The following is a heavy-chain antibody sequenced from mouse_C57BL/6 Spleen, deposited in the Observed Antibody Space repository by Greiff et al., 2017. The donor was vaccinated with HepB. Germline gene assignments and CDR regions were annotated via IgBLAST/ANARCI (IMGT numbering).Heavy chain of an antibody. Sequence: VKLEESGPGLVQPSQRLSITCTVSGFSLTSYGVHWVRQSPGKGLEWLGVIWRGGSTDYNAAFMSRLSITKDNSKSQVFFKMNSLQADDTAIYYCAKNDYGNYDWYFDVWGTGTTVTVSS. CDR1: GFSLTSYG. CDR2: IWRGGST. D-gene: IGHD2-1*01. V-gene: IGHV2-5*01. J-gene: IGHJ1*03. CDR3: AKNDYGNYDWYFDV.